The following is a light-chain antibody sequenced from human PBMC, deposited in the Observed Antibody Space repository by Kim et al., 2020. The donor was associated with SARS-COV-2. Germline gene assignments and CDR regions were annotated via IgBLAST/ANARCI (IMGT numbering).Light chain of an antibody. J-gene: IGKJ4*01. CDR3: QQRSNWPLT. CDR2: DAS. V-gene: IGKV3-11*01. CDR1: QSISNF. Sequence: SLSPGESATLSGRVRQSISNFLAWYQQKPGQAPRLLIYDASNRATGIPPRFSGGGSGTDFTLTISSLEPEDFAIYYCQQRSNWPLTFGGGTKLEI.